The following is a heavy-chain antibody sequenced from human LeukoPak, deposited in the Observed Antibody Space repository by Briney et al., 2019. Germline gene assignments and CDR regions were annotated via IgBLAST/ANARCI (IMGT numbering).Heavy chain of an antibody. CDR1: GFTFSTYG. V-gene: IGHV3-23*01. CDR2: ISGSGGRT. J-gene: IGHJ5*02. D-gene: IGHD5-12*01. CDR3: AKDGRMDEGSSGYADWFDR. Sequence: PGGSLRLSCAVSGFTFSTYGMSWVRQAPGRGLEWVSGISGSGGRTYYADSVKGRFTISRDKSKSTVYLQMNSLRAEDTAVFYCAKDGRMDEGSSGYADWFDRWGQGTLVTVSS.